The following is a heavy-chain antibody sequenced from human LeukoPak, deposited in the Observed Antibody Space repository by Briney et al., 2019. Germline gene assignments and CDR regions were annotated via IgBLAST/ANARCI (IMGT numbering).Heavy chain of an antibody. CDR3: ARGQYSPDY. CDR2: IWYDGSNK. CDR1: GFTLSSYG. J-gene: IGHJ4*02. D-gene: IGHD2-15*01. Sequence: PGGSLRLSCAASGFTLSSYGMHWVRQAPGKGLEWVALIWYDGSNKYYTDSVKGRSTISRDNSKNTLYLQMNSLRAEDTAVYYCARGQYSPDYWGQGTLVTVSS. V-gene: IGHV3-33*01.